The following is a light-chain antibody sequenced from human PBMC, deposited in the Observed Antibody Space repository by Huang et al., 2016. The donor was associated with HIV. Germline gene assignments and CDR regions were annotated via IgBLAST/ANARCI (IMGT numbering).Light chain of an antibody. J-gene: IGKJ4*01. CDR1: QGINSY. V-gene: IGKV1-39*01. CDR3: QQSYNTPLT. CDR2: AAS. Sequence: DIQMTQSPFSLSASLGDRVTITCRASQGINSYLNWYQQKPGKAPKVLIYAASSLQSGVPSRFSGSGSGTDFTLTINSLQPEDFAIYYCQQSYNTPLTFGGGTRLEIK.